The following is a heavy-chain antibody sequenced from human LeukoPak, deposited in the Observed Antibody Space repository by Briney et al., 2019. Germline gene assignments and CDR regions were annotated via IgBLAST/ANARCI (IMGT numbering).Heavy chain of an antibody. CDR2: IYSGGNI. CDR1: GFTVSSTY. Sequence: GSLRLSCAASGFTVSSTYMSWVRQAPGKGLEWVSVIYSGGNIYYIESVKGRFTISRDTSKNTLYLQMSSLRAEDTAVYFCAGRHCSGGGCYFAGADPFDYWGQGTLVTVSS. CDR3: AGRHCSGGGCYFAGADPFDY. V-gene: IGHV3-53*01. D-gene: IGHD2-15*01. J-gene: IGHJ4*02.